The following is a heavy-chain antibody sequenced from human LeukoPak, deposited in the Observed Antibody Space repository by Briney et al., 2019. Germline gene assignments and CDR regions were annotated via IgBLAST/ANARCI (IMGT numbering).Heavy chain of an antibody. CDR2: ISGSGGST. V-gene: IGHV3-23*01. Sequence: GGSLRLSCAASGFTFSSYAMSWVRQAPGKGLEWVSAISGSGGSTYYADSVKGRFTISRDNSKNTLYLQMNSLRAEDTAVYYWSKDRAFLLFGGDQRGDAFDIWGQGTMVTVSS. CDR3: SKDRAFLLFGGDQRGDAFDI. D-gene: IGHD3-10*01. CDR1: GFTFSSYA. J-gene: IGHJ3*02.